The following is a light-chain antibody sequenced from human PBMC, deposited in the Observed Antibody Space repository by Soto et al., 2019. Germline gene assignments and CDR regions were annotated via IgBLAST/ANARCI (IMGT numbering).Light chain of an antibody. Sequence: EIVLTQSPGTLSLSPGERATLSCMASQTLTTRFLAWYQQKPGQAPRLLIYGASSRATGIPDRFSGSGSGTEYTLTISGRVPEDFAVYSCQQYAGLPYTFGQGTTLEIK. CDR2: GAS. CDR3: QQYAGLPYT. V-gene: IGKV3-20*01. CDR1: QTLTTRF. J-gene: IGKJ2*01.